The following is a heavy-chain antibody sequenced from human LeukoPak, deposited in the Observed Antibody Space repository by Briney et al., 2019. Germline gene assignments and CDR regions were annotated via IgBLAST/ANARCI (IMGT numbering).Heavy chain of an antibody. V-gene: IGHV4-59*01. J-gene: IGHJ6*02. CDR3: ARTRRHYYGSGKNLTPWPAGLDA. CDR2: SGST. Sequence: SETLSLTCTVPGGSFSDYYWTWLRQPPGKGLEWIGYSGSTNYNPSLKSRVTISIDMSKRHFSLTLSSVTAADTAVYYCARTRRHYYGSGKNLTPWPAGLDAWGQGTTVIVS. D-gene: IGHD3-10*01. CDR1: GGSFSDYY.